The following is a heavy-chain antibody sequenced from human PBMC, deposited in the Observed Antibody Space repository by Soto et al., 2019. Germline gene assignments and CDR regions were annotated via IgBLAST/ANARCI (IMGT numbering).Heavy chain of an antibody. CDR3: ARDLAVAGTNYYYGMDV. CDR2: IYHSGST. CDR1: GGSISSSSYY. Sequence: SETLSLTCTVSGGSISSSSYYWGWVRQPPGKGLEWIGEIYHSGSTNYNPSLKSRVTISVDKSKNQFSLKLSSVTAADTAVYYCARDLAVAGTNYYYGMDVWGQGTTVTVS. J-gene: IGHJ6*02. V-gene: IGHV4-39*07. D-gene: IGHD6-19*01.